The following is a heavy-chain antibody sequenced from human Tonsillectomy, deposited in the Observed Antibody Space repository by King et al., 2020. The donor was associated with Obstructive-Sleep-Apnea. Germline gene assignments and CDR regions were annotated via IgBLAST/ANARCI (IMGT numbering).Heavy chain of an antibody. J-gene: IGHJ4*02. V-gene: IGHV1-69*01. D-gene: IGHD2-21*02. CDR2: IIPIFGTA. Sequence: QLVQSGAEVKKPGSTVKISCKASGGTFSSYAISWVRQAPGQGLEWMVGIIPIFGTANYVQKFQGRVTITAYESTSTAYTERSSLRSEDTAVYYCARGYTYCGGDCYNYYFDYWGQGTLVTVSS. CDR1: GGTFSSYA. CDR3: ARGYTYCGGDCYNYYFDY.